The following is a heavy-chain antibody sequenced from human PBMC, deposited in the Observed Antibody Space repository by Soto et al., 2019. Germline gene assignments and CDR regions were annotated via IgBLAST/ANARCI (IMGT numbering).Heavy chain of an antibody. V-gene: IGHV3-23*01. J-gene: IGHJ6*02. CDR1: GFTFSSYA. D-gene: IGHD6-13*01. CDR3: AKDKVKIGEEEQQLDPYYYYGMDV. CDR2: ISGSGGST. Sequence: GGSLRLSCAASGFTFSSYAMSWVRQAPGKGLEWVSAISGSGGSTYDADSVKGRFTISRDNSKNTLYLQMNSLRAEETAVYYCAKDKVKIGEEEQQLDPYYYYGMDVWGQGTTVTVSS.